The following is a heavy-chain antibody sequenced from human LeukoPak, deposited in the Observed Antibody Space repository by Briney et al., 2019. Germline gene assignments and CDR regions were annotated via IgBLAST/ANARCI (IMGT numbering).Heavy chain of an antibody. D-gene: IGHD6-19*01. J-gene: IGHJ4*02. CDR3: ARDYGEWLVPSF. CDR1: GGSFSTYS. CDR2: IRQSGGT. V-gene: IGHV4-34*01. Sequence: PAETLSLTCAVYGGSFSTYSWSWIRQAPGKGLEWVGEIRQSGGTNYNTSLKRRLTISVDTSKNQSTWKLNSVTGADTAGNYWARDYGEWLVPSFWGQETVVTVSS.